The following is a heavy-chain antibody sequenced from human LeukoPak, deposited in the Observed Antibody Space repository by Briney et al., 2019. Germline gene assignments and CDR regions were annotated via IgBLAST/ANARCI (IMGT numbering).Heavy chain of an antibody. CDR2: INPNTGAT. J-gene: IGHJ6*02. Sequence: RASVKVSCKASGYTLTGHYLHWVRQAPGQGLEWMGWINPNTGATTYAQRFQGRVTLTRDTSISTAYVDLGRLRPDDTAVYYCASVGVVADYGLDVWGQGTTVTVSS. D-gene: IGHD2-15*01. V-gene: IGHV1-2*02. CDR1: GYTLTGHY. CDR3: ASVGVVADYGLDV.